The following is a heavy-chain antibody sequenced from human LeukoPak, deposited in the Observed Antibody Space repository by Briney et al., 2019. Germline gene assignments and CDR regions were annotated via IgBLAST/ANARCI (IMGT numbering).Heavy chain of an antibody. CDR1: GFTFSSYA. Sequence: GGSLRLSCAASGFTFSSYAMSWVRQAPGKGLEWVSAISGSGVSTYYADSVQGRFTISRDNSKNTLYLQMNSLRAEDTAIYYCATTGYTSYYFDYWGQGTLVTVSS. J-gene: IGHJ4*02. D-gene: IGHD6-19*01. V-gene: IGHV3-23*01. CDR3: ATTGYTSYYFDY. CDR2: ISGSGVST.